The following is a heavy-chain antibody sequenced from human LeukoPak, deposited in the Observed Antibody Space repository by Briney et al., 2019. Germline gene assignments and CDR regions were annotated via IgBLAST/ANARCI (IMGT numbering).Heavy chain of an antibody. Sequence: GGSLRLSCAASGFTFSSYAMHWVRQAPGKGLEWVAFIRYDGSNKYYADSVKGRFGISRDNAKNSLYLQMNSLRVEDTAVYYCAREDATAFDYWGQGTLVTVSS. CDR1: GFTFSSYA. CDR3: AREDATAFDY. CDR2: IRYDGSNK. J-gene: IGHJ4*02. D-gene: IGHD4-17*01. V-gene: IGHV3-30*02.